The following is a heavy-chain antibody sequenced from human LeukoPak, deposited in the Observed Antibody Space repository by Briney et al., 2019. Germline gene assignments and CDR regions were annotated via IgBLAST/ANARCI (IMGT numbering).Heavy chain of an antibody. D-gene: IGHD3-10*01. Sequence: GGSLRLSCAASGFTVSSNFLTWVRQTQGKGLEWVAVIFSDGTTYYAGSVKGRFTISRDNSKNTLYLQMSSLRAEDTAVYYCAKGQLWFGEFSYFDYWGQGTLVTVSS. CDR2: IFSDGTT. CDR3: AKGQLWFGEFSYFDY. CDR1: GFTVSSNF. J-gene: IGHJ4*02. V-gene: IGHV3-53*01.